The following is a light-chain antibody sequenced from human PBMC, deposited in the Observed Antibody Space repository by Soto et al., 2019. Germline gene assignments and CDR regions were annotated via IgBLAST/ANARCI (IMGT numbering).Light chain of an antibody. V-gene: IGKV1-27*01. CDR2: AAS. CDR3: QKYNSGPFT. J-gene: IGKJ3*01. Sequence: DIQMTQSPSSLSASVGDRVTITCRASQGISNYLAWYQQKPEKVPKLLIYAASTLQLGVPSRFSGSGYGTDFTLTISSLQPEDVATYYCQKYNSGPFTFGPGTKVDIK. CDR1: QGISNY.